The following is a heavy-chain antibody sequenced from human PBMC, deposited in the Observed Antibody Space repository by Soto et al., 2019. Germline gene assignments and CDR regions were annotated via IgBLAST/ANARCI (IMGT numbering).Heavy chain of an antibody. J-gene: IGHJ6*04. V-gene: IGHV4-39*01. D-gene: IGHD3-3*01. Sequence: SETLSLTCTVSGGSISSSSYYWGWIRQPPGKGLEWIGSIYYSGSTYYNPSLNSRVTISVDTSKNQLSLKLSSVTAADPAVYSCASPIDDSTPYYGMDVWGKGHTVTV. CDR1: GGSISSSSYY. CDR3: ASPIDDSTPYYGMDV. CDR2: IYYSGST.